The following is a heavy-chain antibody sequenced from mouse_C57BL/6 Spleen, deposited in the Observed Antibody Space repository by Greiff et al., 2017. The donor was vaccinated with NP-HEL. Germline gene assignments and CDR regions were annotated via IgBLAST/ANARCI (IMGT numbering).Heavy chain of an antibody. J-gene: IGHJ2*01. D-gene: IGHD4-1*02. Sequence: EVKLVESGGDLVKPGGSLKLSCAASGFTFSSYGMSWVRQTPDKRLEWVATISSGGSYTYYPDSVKGRFTISRDNAKNTLYLQMSSLKSEDTAMYYCARHQLGNYFYYWGQGTTLTVSS. CDR2: ISSGGSYT. CDR1: GFTFSSYG. V-gene: IGHV5-6*01. CDR3: ARHQLGNYFYY.